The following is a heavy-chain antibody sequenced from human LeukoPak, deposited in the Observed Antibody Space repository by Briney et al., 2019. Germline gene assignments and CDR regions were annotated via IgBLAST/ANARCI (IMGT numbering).Heavy chain of an antibody. V-gene: IGHV4-38-2*01. D-gene: IGHD3-10*01. Sequence: SETLSLTCAVSGYSISSGYYWGWIRQPPGKGLEWIGSIYHSGSTYYNPSLKSRVTISVNTSKNQFSLKLSSVTAADTAVYYCARSLLLWFGGPDAFDIWGQGTMVTVSS. CDR3: ARSLLLWFGGPDAFDI. J-gene: IGHJ3*02. CDR1: GYSISSGYY. CDR2: IYHSGST.